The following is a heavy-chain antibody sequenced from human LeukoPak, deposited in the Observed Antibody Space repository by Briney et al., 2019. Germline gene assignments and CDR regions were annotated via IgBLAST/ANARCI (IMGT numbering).Heavy chain of an antibody. CDR3: AKGPYYYDSSGYSFDY. CDR1: GFTFDDYA. CDR2: ISWNSGSI. D-gene: IGHD3-22*01. J-gene: IGHJ4*02. V-gene: IGHV3-9*01. Sequence: GRSLRLSCAASGFTFDDYAMHWVRQAPGKGLEWVSGISWNSGSIGYADSVKDRFTISRDNAKNSLYLQMNSLRAEDTALYYCAKGPYYYDSSGYSFDYWGQGPWSPSPQ.